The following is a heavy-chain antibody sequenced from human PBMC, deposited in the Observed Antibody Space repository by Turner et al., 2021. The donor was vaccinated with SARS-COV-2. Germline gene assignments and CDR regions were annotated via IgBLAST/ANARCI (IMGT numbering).Heavy chain of an antibody. D-gene: IGHD3-16*01. V-gene: IGHV3-74*01. CDR1: GFTFSKFF. Sequence: EVQLVESGGGLVQPAGSLRLSLAASGFTFSKFFMHWVRQAPGKGLVWVSRISDDGSSPAYADSVKGRFTISRDNAKNTLYLQMNSLTAEDSAVYYCVRSDVNAWYGLLDYWGQGTLVTVSS. CDR3: VRSDVNAWYGLLDY. J-gene: IGHJ4*02. CDR2: ISDDGSSP.